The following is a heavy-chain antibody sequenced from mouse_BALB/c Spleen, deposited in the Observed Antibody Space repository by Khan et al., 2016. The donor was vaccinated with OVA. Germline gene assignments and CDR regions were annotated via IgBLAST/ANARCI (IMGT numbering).Heavy chain of an antibody. CDR1: GYTFTSHW. CDR2: IGPGSGNT. Sequence: DLVKPGASVKLSCKASGYTFTSHWINWIKQRPGQGLEWVGHIGPGSGNTYYNKIFKGKATLTVDTSSTTVYIQLSSLSSEDSAVYFCAISNYYSNGLDAMDYWGQGTSVTVSA. CDR3: AISNYYSNGLDAMDY. V-gene: IGHV1S41*01. J-gene: IGHJ4*01. D-gene: IGHD2-5*01.